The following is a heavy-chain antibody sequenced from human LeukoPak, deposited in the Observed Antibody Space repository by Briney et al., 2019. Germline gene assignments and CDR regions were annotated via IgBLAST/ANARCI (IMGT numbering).Heavy chain of an antibody. J-gene: IGHJ4*02. D-gene: IGHD3-16*01. V-gene: IGHV3-23*01. Sequence: GGSLRLSCAASGFTFRNYGMNWVRQAPGKGLEWVSYISGSGGTTYYADSVRGRFTISRDNSKNTLYLQMNSLRAEDTAVYYCAKGPGGVFDYWGQGTLVTVSS. CDR3: AKGPGGVFDY. CDR2: ISGSGGTT. CDR1: GFTFRNYG.